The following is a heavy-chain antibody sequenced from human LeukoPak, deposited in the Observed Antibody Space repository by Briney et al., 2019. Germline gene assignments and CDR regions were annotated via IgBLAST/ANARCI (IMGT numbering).Heavy chain of an antibody. CDR2: ISWYGGST. V-gene: IGHV3-43D*03. Sequence: TGGSLRLSCAASGFTFDDYAMHWVRQAPGKGLEWVSLISWYGGSTYYADSVKGRFTISRDNSKNSLYLEMNSLRPEDTALYYCAKDNGPPNYYDRAGYCPLDYWGQGTLVTVSS. D-gene: IGHD3-22*01. J-gene: IGHJ4*02. CDR3: AKDNGPPNYYDRAGYCPLDY. CDR1: GFTFDDYA.